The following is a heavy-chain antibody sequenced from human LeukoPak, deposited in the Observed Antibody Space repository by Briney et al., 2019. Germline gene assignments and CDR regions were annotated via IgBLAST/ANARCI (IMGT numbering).Heavy chain of an antibody. J-gene: IGHJ4*02. Sequence: SETLSLTCAVSGGAISSYDWSWIRQPPGKGLEWVGDIYYSGSTNYNPSLKSRVTISVDTSKNQFSLKLSSVTAADTAVYYCARHIDYDYVWGSYRIFDYWGQGTLVTVSS. V-gene: IGHV4-59*08. CDR1: GGAISSYD. CDR3: ARHIDYDYVWGSYRIFDY. D-gene: IGHD3-16*02. CDR2: IYYSGST.